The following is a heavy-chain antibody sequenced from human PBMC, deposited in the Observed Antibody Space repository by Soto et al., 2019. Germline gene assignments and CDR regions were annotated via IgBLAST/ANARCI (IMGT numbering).Heavy chain of an antibody. D-gene: IGHD6-19*01. CDR3: ASWADYRSEWSGAYDY. CDR2: FNAGGDNA. CDR1: EYTFTHCP. Sequence: VQHVQSGAEETRPGASVKRSFNDSEYTFTHCPIHWVRQAPGPRLEWLGWFNAGGDNAKYSQSFQGRVSLTRDTSASTAYMQLSSPTSEDTALDYWASWADYRSEWSGAYDYWGQGTLVTVSS. V-gene: IGHV1-3*05. J-gene: IGHJ4*02.